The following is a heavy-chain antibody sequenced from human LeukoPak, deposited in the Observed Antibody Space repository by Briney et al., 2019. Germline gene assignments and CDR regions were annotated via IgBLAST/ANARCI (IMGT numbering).Heavy chain of an antibody. CDR1: GYTFTSSA. CDR2: INTDSGNP. D-gene: IGHD2-15*01. J-gene: IGHJ5*02. CDR3: SRGIGYCSDFSCHLDP. Sequence: ASVKVSCKASGYTFTSSALNWVRQSPGQGLEWMGWINTDSGNPTYAQGFTGRFVFSLDTSVSTAYLQINSLEAEDTAMYYCSRGIGYCSDFSCHLDPWGQGTLVTVSS. V-gene: IGHV7-4-1*02.